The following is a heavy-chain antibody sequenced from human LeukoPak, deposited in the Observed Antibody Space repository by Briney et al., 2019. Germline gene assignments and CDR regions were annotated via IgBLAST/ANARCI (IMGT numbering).Heavy chain of an antibody. CDR2: ISGSGGST. J-gene: IGHJ6*02. CDR1: GFTFSSYA. V-gene: IGHV3-23*01. Sequence: PGGSLRLSCAASGFTFSSYAMSWVRQAPGKGLEWVSAISGSGGSTYYADSVKGRFTISRDNSKNTLYLQMSSLRAEDTAVYYCAKAITMVRGVIYGGDWGRGTTVTVSS. CDR3: AKAITMVRGVIYGGD. D-gene: IGHD3-10*01.